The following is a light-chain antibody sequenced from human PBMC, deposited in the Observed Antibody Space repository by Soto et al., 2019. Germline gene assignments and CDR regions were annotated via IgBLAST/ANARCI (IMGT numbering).Light chain of an antibody. CDR1: QDIRTD. Sequence: AIQMTQSPSSLSASVGDRVTITCRARQDIRTDLGWYQHKPEKAPKLLIYVASNFQSGVPSRFSGSGSGTDFTLTISSLQPEDFATYFCLQDYNYPYTFGQGTNLELK. J-gene: IGKJ2*01. V-gene: IGKV1-6*01. CDR3: LQDYNYPYT. CDR2: VAS.